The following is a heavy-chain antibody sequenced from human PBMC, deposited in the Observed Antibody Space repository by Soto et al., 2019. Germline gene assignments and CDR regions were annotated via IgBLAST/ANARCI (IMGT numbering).Heavy chain of an antibody. Sequence: QVQLVQSGAEVKKPGSSVKVACKVSGDTFSNYVINWVRQAPEQGLEWMGAIVPIFRTANYAQKFQGRVTITADEFTITAYMELSGLRSDDTATYYCARETSAPGTFREDASDIWGQGTLVTVSS. V-gene: IGHV1-69*12. J-gene: IGHJ3*02. CDR1: GDTFSNYV. CDR2: IVPIFRTA. D-gene: IGHD6-13*01. CDR3: ARETSAPGTFREDASDI.